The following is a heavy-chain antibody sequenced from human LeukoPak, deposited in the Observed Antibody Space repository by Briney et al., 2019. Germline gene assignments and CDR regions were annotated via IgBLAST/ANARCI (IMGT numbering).Heavy chain of an antibody. V-gene: IGHV3-23*01. CDR1: GFTFSSYA. D-gene: IGHD2-21*02. J-gene: IGHJ4*02. Sequence: PGGSPRLSRAPSGFTFSSYAMSWVPQAPGKGLEWVTAICGSGGSTYYADSVKGRFTISRDNAKNSLYLQMNSLRAEDTAVYYCARENRGAYCGGDCNHFDYWGQGTLVTVSS. CDR2: ICGSGGST. CDR3: ARENRGAYCGGDCNHFDY.